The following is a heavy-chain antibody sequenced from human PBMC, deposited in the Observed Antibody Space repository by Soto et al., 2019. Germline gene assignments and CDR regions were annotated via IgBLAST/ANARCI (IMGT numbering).Heavy chain of an antibody. CDR1: GFTFSSYA. J-gene: IGHJ5*02. V-gene: IGHV3-23*01. CDR3: AKDFILPDVAAAGQKEHNWFDP. Sequence: GGSLRLSCAASGFTFSSYAMSWVRQAPGKGLEWVSAISGSGGSTYYADSVKGRFTISRDNSKNTLYLQMNSLRAEDMAVYYCAKDFILPDVAAAGQKEHNWFDPWGQGTLVTVSS. CDR2: ISGSGGST. D-gene: IGHD6-13*01.